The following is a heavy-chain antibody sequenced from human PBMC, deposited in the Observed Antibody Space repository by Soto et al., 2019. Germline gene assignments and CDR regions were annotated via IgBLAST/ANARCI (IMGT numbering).Heavy chain of an antibody. D-gene: IGHD3-16*01. CDR3: ARDGGREGTKYALDY. J-gene: IGHJ4*02. Sequence: QVQLVQSGAEAKNPGASVKISCKTSGYTFTSDVIHWLRQAPGQSLEWMGWIFPDSGNTKSSQRFQGRVTITRDISANTAYMDLSSLTSADTAVYFCARDGGREGTKYALDYWGQGTLVSVSS. CDR1: GYTFTSDV. V-gene: IGHV1-3*01. CDR2: IFPDSGNT.